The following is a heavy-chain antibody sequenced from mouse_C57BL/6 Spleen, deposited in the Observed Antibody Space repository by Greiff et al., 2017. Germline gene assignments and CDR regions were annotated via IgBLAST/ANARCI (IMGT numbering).Heavy chain of an antibody. CDR3: TREDFYYAMDY. Sequence: QVQLQQSGAELVRPGASVTLSCKASGYTFTDYEMHWVKQTPVHGLEWIGAIDPETGGTAYNQKFKGKAILTADKSSSTAYMELRSLTSEDSAVYYCTREDFYYAMDYCGQGTSVTVSS. CDR1: GYTFTDYE. CDR2: IDPETGGT. J-gene: IGHJ4*01. V-gene: IGHV1-15*01.